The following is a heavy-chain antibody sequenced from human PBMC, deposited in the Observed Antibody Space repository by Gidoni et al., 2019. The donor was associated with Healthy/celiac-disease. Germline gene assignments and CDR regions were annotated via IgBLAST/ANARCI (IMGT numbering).Heavy chain of an antibody. CDR1: GYTFTSYA. CDR3: ARDHPRGSYGIDY. D-gene: IGHD1-26*01. V-gene: IGHV1-3*01. CDR2: INAGNGNT. J-gene: IGHJ4*02. Sequence: QVQLVQSGAEVKKPGASVKVSCKASGYTFTSYAMHWVRQAPGQRLEWMGWINAGNGNTKYSQKFQGRVTITRDTSASTAYMELSSLRSEDTAVYYCARDHPRGSYGIDYWGQGTLVTVSS.